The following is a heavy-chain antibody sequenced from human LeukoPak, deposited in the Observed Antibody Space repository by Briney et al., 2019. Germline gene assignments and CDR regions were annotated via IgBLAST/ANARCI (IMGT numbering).Heavy chain of an antibody. J-gene: IGHJ5*01. V-gene: IGHV3-11*06. CDR2: ISSSSSYT. CDR1: GFTFSDYY. Sequence: GGSLRLSCAASGFTFSDYYMSWIRQAPGKGLEWVSYISSSSSYTNYADSVKGRFTISRDNAKNSLYLQMNSLRAEDTAVYYCARGFELITFGGAIGKLNWFDSWGQGTLVTVSS. CDR3: ARGFELITFGGAIGKLNWFDS. D-gene: IGHD3-16*02.